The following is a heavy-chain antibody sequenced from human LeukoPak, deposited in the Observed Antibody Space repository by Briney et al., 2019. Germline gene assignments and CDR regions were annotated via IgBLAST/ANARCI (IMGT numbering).Heavy chain of an antibody. V-gene: IGHV1-2*02. D-gene: IGHD1-1*01. CDR1: GYTFTGYY. CDR2: INPNSGVT. CDR3: APTNNLHYYFDS. Sequence: ASVKVSCTTSGYTFTGYYMHWLRQAPGHGLKGMGWINPNSGVTKIAQKFQRRVTMTRDTSMSTAFMALSSLRSDDTAVYYCAPTNNLHYYFDSWGHRAQVT. J-gene: IGHJ4*01.